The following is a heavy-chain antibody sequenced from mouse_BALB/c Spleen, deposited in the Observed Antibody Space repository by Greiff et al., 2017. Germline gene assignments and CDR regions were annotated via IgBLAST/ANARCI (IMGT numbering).Heavy chain of an antibody. CDR1: GFAFSSYD. V-gene: IGHV5-12-1*01. D-gene: IGHD2-1*01. CDR2: ISSGGGST. Sequence: EVKLMESGGGLVKPGGSLKLSCAASGFAFSSYDMSWVRQTPEKRPEWVAYISSGGGSTYYPDTVKGRFTISRDNAKNTLYLQMSSLKSEDTAMYYCARRGGNYVYYAMDYWGQGTSVTVSS. J-gene: IGHJ4*01. CDR3: ARRGGNYVYYAMDY.